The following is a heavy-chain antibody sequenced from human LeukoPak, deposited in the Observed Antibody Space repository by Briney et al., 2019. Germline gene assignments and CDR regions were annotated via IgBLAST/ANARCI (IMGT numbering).Heavy chain of an antibody. J-gene: IGHJ4*02. CDR1: GFTFSSYA. Sequence: GGSLRLSCAASGFTFSSYAMSWVRQAPGKGLEWVSAISGSGGSTYYADSVKGRFTISRDNSKNTLYLQMNSLRAEDTHVYYCANGDSYGSWGALHYWVQGPLVTVPS. CDR2: ISGSGGST. V-gene: IGHV3-23*01. D-gene: IGHD5-18*01. CDR3: ANGDSYGSWGALHY.